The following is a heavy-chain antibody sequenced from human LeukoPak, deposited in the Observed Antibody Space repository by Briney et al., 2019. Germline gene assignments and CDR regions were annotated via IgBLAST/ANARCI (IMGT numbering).Heavy chain of an antibody. CDR3: ARGVVVVPAATGDWFDP. D-gene: IGHD2-2*01. CDR1: GGSFSGYY. Sequence: SETLSLTCAVYGGSFSGYYWSWIRQPPGKGLEWIGEINHSGSTNYNPSLKSRVTISVDTSKNQFSLKLSSVTAADTAVYYCARGVVVVPAATGDWFDPWGQGTLVTVPS. CDR2: INHSGST. J-gene: IGHJ5*02. V-gene: IGHV4-34*01.